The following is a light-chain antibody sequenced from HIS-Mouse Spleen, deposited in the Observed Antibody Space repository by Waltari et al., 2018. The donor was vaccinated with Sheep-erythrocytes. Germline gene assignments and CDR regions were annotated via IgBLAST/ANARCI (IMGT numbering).Light chain of an antibody. CDR3: SSYTSSSTQV. CDR1: KLGDKY. CDR2: QDS. V-gene: IGLV3-1*01. J-gene: IGLJ2*01. Sequence: SYELTQPPSVSVSPGQTASITCSGDKLGDKYACWYQQKPGQSPVLVIYQDSKRPSGSPERFSGSNSGNTATLTISGLQAEDEADYYCSSYTSSSTQVFGGGTKLTVL.